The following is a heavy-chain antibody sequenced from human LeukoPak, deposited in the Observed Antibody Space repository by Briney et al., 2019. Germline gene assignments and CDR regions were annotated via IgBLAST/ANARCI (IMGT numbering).Heavy chain of an antibody. V-gene: IGHV3-21*01. CDR3: ARDLLAVVRNINWFDP. CDR1: GFTFSSYS. Sequence: PGGSLRLSCAASGFTFSSYSMNWDRQAPGKELEWASSISSSSSYIYYADSVKGRFTISRDNAKNSLYLQMNSLRAEDTAVYYCARDLLAVVRNINWFDPWGQGTLVTVSS. CDR2: ISSSSSYI. D-gene: IGHD6-19*01. J-gene: IGHJ5*02.